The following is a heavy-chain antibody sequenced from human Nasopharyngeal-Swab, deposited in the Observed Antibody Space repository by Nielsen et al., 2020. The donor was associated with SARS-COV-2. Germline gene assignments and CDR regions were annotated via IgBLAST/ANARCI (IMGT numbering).Heavy chain of an antibody. Sequence: GGSLRLTCAASGFTFDDYAMHWVRQAPGKGLEWVSGISWNSGSIGYADSVKGRFTISRDNAKNSLYLQMNSLRAEDTALYYCVKVHSSAHDAFDIWGQGTMVTVSS. D-gene: IGHD6-6*01. V-gene: IGHV3-9*01. J-gene: IGHJ3*02. CDR1: GFTFDDYA. CDR2: ISWNSGSI. CDR3: VKVHSSAHDAFDI.